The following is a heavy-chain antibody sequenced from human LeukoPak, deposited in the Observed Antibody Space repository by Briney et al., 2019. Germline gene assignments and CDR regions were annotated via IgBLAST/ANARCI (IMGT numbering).Heavy chain of an antibody. CDR3: AKAPIRSGYFRVFDY. CDR2: ISYDGSNK. Sequence: GGSLRLSCAASGFTFSSYGMHWVRQAPGKGLEWVAVISYDGSNKYYADSVKGRFTISRDNSKNTLHLQMNSLRAEDTALYYCAKAPIRSGYFRVFDYWGQGTLVTVSS. CDR1: GFTFSSYG. D-gene: IGHD3-22*01. J-gene: IGHJ4*02. V-gene: IGHV3-30*18.